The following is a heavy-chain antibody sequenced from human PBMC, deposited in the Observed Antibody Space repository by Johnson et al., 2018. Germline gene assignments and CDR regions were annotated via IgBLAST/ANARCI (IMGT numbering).Heavy chain of an antibody. J-gene: IGHJ3*02. CDR3: AKPGSLDAFDI. CDR2: MNEDGSGK. D-gene: IGHD1-14*01. V-gene: IGHV3-7*03. CDR1: GITFRTHW. Sequence: VQLVQSGGGLVQPGGSLTLSCAASGITFRTHWMSWVRQAAGKGLEWVAHMNEDGSGKFYVDSAKGRFTISRDNTKNTLYLQRNSLRAEDTAVYYCAKPGSLDAFDIWGQGTMVTVSS.